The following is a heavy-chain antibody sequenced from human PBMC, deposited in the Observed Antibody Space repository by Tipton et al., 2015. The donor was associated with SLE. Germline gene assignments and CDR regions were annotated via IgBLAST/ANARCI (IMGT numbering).Heavy chain of an antibody. J-gene: IGHJ3*02. V-gene: IGHV4-59*01. Sequence: TLSLTCTVSGGSISSYYWSWIRQPPGKGLEWIGYIYYSGSTNYNPSLKSRVTISVDTSKKQFSLKLSSVTAADTAVYYCARGGAEGLWFRESSVAFDIWGQGTMVTVSS. CDR3: ARGGAEGLWFRESSVAFDI. CDR1: GGSISSYY. D-gene: IGHD3-10*01. CDR2: IYYSGST.